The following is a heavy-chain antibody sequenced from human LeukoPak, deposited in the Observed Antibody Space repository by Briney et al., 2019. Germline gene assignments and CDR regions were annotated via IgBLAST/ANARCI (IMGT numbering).Heavy chain of an antibody. CDR1: GGSISSYY. J-gene: IGHJ6*03. CDR2: IYTSGST. D-gene: IGHD5-12*01. V-gene: IGHV4-4*07. Sequence: PSETLSLTCTVSGGSISSYYWSWIRQPAGKGLEWIGRIYTSGSTNYNPSLKSRVTISVDTSKNQFSLKLSSVTAADTAVYYCARQNYVYYYYYYYMDVWGKGTTVTISS. CDR3: ARQNYVYYYYYYYMDV.